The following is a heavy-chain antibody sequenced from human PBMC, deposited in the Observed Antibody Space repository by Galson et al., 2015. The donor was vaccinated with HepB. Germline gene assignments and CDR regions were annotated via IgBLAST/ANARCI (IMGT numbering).Heavy chain of an antibody. CDR3: AHSHHDYGDLNAFDF. CDR1: GFSLSTYAVG. D-gene: IGHD4-17*01. Sequence: PALVKPTPTLTLTCTFSGFSLSTYAVGVGWIRQPPGKALEWLSLIYWSGDKRYSPSLKSRLTITKDTSRNQVVLTLTNMDPVDTATYYCAHSHHDYGDLNAFDFWGQGTMVTVSS. V-gene: IGHV2-5*01. CDR2: IYWSGDK. J-gene: IGHJ3*01.